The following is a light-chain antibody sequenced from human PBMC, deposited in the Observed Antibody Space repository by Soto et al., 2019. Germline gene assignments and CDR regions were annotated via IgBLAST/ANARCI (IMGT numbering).Light chain of an antibody. CDR1: QSISHF. V-gene: IGKV1-39*01. J-gene: IGKJ2*01. CDR2: TAS. Sequence: DIQMTQSPPSLSASVGDKVTITCRPSQSISHFLNWYQQKPGKAPKLLLYTASSLQSGVPSRFSGSGSGTHFTLTVSSLQPEDSATYFCQQSYTPPHTFGQGTKLEIK. CDR3: QQSYTPPHT.